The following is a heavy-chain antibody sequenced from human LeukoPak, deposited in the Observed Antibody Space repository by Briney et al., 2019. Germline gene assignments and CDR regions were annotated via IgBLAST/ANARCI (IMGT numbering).Heavy chain of an antibody. D-gene: IGHD6-19*01. CDR1: GFTFSAYA. CDR2: IGANGVNK. CDR3: ARPDGGWYDGVDY. J-gene: IGHJ4*02. V-gene: IGHV3-23*01. Sequence: PGGSLRLSCSASGFTFSAYAMSWVRQAPGKGLEWVSGIGANGVNKHYADSVKGRFTISRDNSKSTLYLQMNSLRAEDTAVYYCARPDGGWYDGVDYWGQGTLVTVSS.